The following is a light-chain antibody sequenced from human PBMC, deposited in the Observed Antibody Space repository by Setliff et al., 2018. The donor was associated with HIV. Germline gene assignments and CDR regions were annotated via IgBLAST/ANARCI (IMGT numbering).Light chain of an antibody. Sequence: QSALTQAASVSGSPGQSITISCAGISSDVGGYTYVSWYQQHPGKAPKLMIYDVSNRPSGVSIRFSGSKSGNTASLTISGLQAEDEADYYCSSYTSTPLYVFGTGTKVTVL. CDR1: SSDVGGYTY. CDR2: DVS. V-gene: IGLV2-14*03. J-gene: IGLJ1*01. CDR3: SSYTSTPLYV.